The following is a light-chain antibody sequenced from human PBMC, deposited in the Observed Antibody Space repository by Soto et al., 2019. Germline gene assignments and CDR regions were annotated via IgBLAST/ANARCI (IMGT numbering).Light chain of an antibody. V-gene: IGKV1-9*01. CDR1: QDISSY. J-gene: IGKJ4*01. CDR2: AAS. CDR3: QQLKSYPLP. Sequence: DIQLTQSPSFLSASVGDRVTITCRTSQDISSYLAWYQQKPGKAPQLLISAASTLQSGVPSRFSGRGSGTEFTLTISSMQPEDFATYYCQQLKSYPLPFGGGTKVEI.